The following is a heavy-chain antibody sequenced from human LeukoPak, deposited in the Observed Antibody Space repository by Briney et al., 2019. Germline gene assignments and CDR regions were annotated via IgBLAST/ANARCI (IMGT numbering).Heavy chain of an antibody. Sequence: GGSLRLSCAASGFTFDDYGMSWVRHAPGKGLEWVSGINWNGDNTGYADSVKGRFTISRDNAKNSLYLQMNSLRAEDTALYYCASGGIYYGAAFDFWGQGSLVTVSA. D-gene: IGHD1-26*01. V-gene: IGHV3-20*04. J-gene: IGHJ4*02. CDR3: ASGGIYYGAAFDF. CDR2: INWNGDNT. CDR1: GFTFDDYG.